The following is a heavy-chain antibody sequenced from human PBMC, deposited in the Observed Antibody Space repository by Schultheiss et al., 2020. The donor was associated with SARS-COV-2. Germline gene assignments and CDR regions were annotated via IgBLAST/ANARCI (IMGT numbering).Heavy chain of an antibody. Sequence: SETLSLTCTVSGGSLSSYYWSWIRQPPGKGLEWIGYIYYSGNTNYNPSLKSRVTISVDTSKNQFSLKLSSVTAADTAVYYCARAGGSGWLSWFDPWGQGTLVTVSS. CDR3: ARAGGSGWLSWFDP. J-gene: IGHJ5*02. D-gene: IGHD6-19*01. CDR1: GGSLSSYY. CDR2: IYYSGNT. V-gene: IGHV4-59*01.